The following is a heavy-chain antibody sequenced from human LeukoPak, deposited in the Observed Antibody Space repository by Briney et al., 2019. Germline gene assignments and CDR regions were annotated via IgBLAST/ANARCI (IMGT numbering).Heavy chain of an antibody. D-gene: IGHD3-16*02. J-gene: IGHJ6*02. CDR2: ISYDGSNK. CDR1: GFTFSSYG. Sequence: GRSLRLSCAASGFTFSSYGMHWIRQAPGKGLEWVAVISYDGSNKYYADSVKGRFTISRDNSKNTLYLQMNSLRAEDTAVYYCARDFALDDYVWGSYRSSAAMDVWGQGTTVTVSS. CDR3: ARDFALDDYVWGSYRSSAAMDV. V-gene: IGHV3-30*03.